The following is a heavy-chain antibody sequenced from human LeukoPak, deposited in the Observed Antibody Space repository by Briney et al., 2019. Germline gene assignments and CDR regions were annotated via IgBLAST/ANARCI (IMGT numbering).Heavy chain of an antibody. J-gene: IGHJ6*02. D-gene: IGHD2-2*01. CDR1: GYTFTGYY. V-gene: IGHV1-2*02. CDR3: ARELVPASSYYGMDV. CDR2: INPNSGGT. Sequence: ASVKVSCKASGYTFTGYYMHWVRQAPGQGLEWMGWINPNSGGTNYAQKFQGRVTMTRDTSISTAYMELSRLRSDDTAVYYCARELVPASSYYGMDVWGQGTTVTVSS.